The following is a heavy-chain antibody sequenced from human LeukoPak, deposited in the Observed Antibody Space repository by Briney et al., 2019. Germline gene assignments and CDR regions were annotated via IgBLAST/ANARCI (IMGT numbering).Heavy chain of an antibody. V-gene: IGHV4-39*07. CDR1: GGSISSSSYY. J-gene: IGHJ4*02. Sequence: SETLSLTCTVSGGSISSSSYYWGWIRQPPGKGLEWIGSIYYSGGTYYNPSLKSRVTISVDTSKNQFSLKLSSVTAADTAVYYCASMKYKSDYWGQGTLVTVSS. CDR3: ASMKYKSDY. CDR2: IYYSGGT. D-gene: IGHD1-14*01.